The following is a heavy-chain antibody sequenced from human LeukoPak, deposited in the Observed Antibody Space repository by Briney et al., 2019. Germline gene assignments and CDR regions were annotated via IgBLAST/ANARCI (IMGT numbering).Heavy chain of an antibody. Sequence: PSETLSLTCTASGGSISSGSYYWSWIRQPAGKGLEWIGRIYTSGSTNYNPSLKSRVTISVDTSKNQFSLKLSSVTAADTAVYYCARLSGSYHPTYFDYWGQGTLVTVSS. CDR2: IYTSGST. CDR3: ARLSGSYHPTYFDY. V-gene: IGHV4-61*02. CDR1: GGSISSGSYY. J-gene: IGHJ4*02. D-gene: IGHD1-26*01.